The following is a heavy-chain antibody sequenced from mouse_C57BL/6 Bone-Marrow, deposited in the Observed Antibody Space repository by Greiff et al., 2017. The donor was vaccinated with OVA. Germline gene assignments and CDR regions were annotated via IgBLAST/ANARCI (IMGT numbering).Heavy chain of an antibody. V-gene: IGHV1-55*01. CDR3: TTQHIRQFDY. CDR2: IYPASGST. D-gene: IGHD3-2*02. Sequence: QVQLQQPGAELVKPGASVKMSCKASGYTFTSYWIPWVKQRPGQGLEWIGDIYPASGSTNYNEKFKSKATLTVDTSSSTAYMLLSSLTSDDSAVYSCTTQHIRQFDYWGQGTTLTVSS. CDR1: GYTFTSYW. J-gene: IGHJ2*01.